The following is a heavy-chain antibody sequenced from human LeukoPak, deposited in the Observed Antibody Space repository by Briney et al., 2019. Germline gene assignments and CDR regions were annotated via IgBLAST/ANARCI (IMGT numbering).Heavy chain of an antibody. CDR2: IYYSGST. V-gene: IGHV4-39*07. CDR1: GGSISSSSYY. CDR3: ARVPDYYDSSGYAGSDYYMDV. D-gene: IGHD3-22*01. J-gene: IGHJ6*03. Sequence: PSETLSLTCTVSGGSISSSSYYWGWIRQPPGKGLEWIGSIYYSGSTNYNPSLKTRVIILVDTSKNQFSLKLRSVTAADTAVYYCARVPDYYDSSGYAGSDYYMDVWGKGNKVTVSS.